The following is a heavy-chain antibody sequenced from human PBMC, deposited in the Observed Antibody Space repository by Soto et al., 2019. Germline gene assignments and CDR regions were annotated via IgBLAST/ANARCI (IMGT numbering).Heavy chain of an antibody. J-gene: IGHJ3*02. CDR3: AREERPSDAFDI. Sequence: GGSLRLSCAASGFTFSSYAMHWVRQAPGKGPEWVAVISYDGSNKYYADSVKGRFTISRDNSKNTLYLQMNSLRAEDTAVYYCAREERPSDAFDIWGQGTMVTVSS. CDR1: GFTFSSYA. CDR2: ISYDGSNK. V-gene: IGHV3-30-3*01.